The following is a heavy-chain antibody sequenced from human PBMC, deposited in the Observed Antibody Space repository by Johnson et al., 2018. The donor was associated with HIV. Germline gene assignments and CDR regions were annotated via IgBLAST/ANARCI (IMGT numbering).Heavy chain of an antibody. CDR1: GFTFSNAW. CDR3: VRGSGSYYLVKGAFDI. J-gene: IGHJ3*02. V-gene: IGHV3-13*01. Sequence: MLLVESGGGLVQPGGSLRLSCAASGFTFSNAWMSWVRQAPGKGLEWVSVIGAAGDTYYRDSVKGRFTISRENAKNSLYLQMTTLRAEDTAVYYCVRGSGSYYLVKGAFDIWGQGTMVTVSS. CDR2: IGAAGDT. D-gene: IGHD1-26*01.